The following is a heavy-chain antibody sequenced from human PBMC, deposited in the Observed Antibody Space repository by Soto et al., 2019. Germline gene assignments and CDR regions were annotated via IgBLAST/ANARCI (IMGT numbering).Heavy chain of an antibody. J-gene: IGHJ5*02. CDR1: GFTFSSYW. V-gene: IGHV3-74*01. CDR3: ARGGWGGYWSGGSCYSFENWFDP. Sequence: GGALRLSCAASGFTFSSYWMHWVRQAPGKGLVWVSRINSDGSSTSYADSVKGRFTISRDNAKNTLYLQMNSLRGEDTAVYYCARGGWGGYWSGGSCYSFENWFDPWGQGTLVTVSS. CDR2: INSDGSST. D-gene: IGHD2-15*01.